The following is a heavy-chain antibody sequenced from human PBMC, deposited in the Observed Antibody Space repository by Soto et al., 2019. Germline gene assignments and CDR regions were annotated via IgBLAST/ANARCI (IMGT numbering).Heavy chain of an antibody. CDR2: ISYDGSNK. CDR3: ARTLRGSPVVNTIDY. Sequence: PGGSLRLSCAASGFTFSSYAMHWVRQAPGKGLEWVAVISYDGSNKYYADSVKGRFTISRDNSKNTLYLQMNSLRAEDTAVYYCARTLRGSPVVNTIDYWGQGTLVTVSS. D-gene: IGHD3-10*01. CDR1: GFTFSSYA. V-gene: IGHV3-30-3*01. J-gene: IGHJ4*02.